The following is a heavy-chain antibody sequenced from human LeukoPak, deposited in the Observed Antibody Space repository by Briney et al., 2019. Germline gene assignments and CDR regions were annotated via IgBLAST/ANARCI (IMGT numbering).Heavy chain of an antibody. J-gene: IGHJ6*03. D-gene: IGHD1-26*01. V-gene: IGHV3-21*01. CDR2: ISSSSSYI. Sequence: PGGSLRLSCAASGFTFSSYSMNWVRQAPGKGLEWVSSISSSSSYIYYADSVKGRFTISRDNAKNSLYLQTNSLRAEDTAVYYCARASRDHPPSSSYYMDVWGKGTTVTVSS. CDR3: ARASRDHPPSSSYYMDV. CDR1: GFTFSSYS.